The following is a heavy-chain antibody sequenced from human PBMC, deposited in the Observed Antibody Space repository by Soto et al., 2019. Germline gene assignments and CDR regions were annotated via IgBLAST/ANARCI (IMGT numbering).Heavy chain of an antibody. CDR2: IYYSGST. V-gene: IGHV4-59*01. Sequence: SETLSLTCPVSGGSISSYYWSWIRQPPGKGLEWIGYIYYSGSTNYNPSLKSRVTISVDTSKNQFSLKLSSVTAADTAVYYCARDLSSSWPPSFYMDVWGKGTTVTVSS. D-gene: IGHD6-13*01. CDR1: GGSISSYY. J-gene: IGHJ6*03. CDR3: ARDLSSSWPPSFYMDV.